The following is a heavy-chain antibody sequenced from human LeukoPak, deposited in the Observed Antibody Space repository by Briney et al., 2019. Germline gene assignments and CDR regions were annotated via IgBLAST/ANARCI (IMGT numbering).Heavy chain of an antibody. Sequence: GGTLGLSCAASGFTFSSYEMNWVRQAPGKGLEWVSHITTDSSSNKYADSVKGRFTISRDNAKNSLYLQMNSLRAEDTAVYYCTREAGDPSYGMDVWGQGTSVTVSS. CDR1: GFTFSSYE. V-gene: IGHV3-48*03. D-gene: IGHD3-10*01. CDR2: ITTDSSSN. CDR3: TREAGDPSYGMDV. J-gene: IGHJ6*02.